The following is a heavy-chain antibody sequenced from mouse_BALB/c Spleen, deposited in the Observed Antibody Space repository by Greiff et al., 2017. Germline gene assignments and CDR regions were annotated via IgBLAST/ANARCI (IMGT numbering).Heavy chain of an antibody. CDR3: ACGTEGGFDY. Sequence: EVQLQQSGAELVKPGASVKLSCTASGFNIKDTYMHWVKQRPEQGLEWIGRIDPANGNTKYDPKFQGKATITADTSSNTAYLQLSSLTSEDTAVYYCACGTEGGFDYWGQGTTLTVSA. V-gene: IGHV14-3*02. D-gene: IGHD4-1*01. CDR2: IDPANGNT. CDR1: GFNIKDTY. J-gene: IGHJ2*01.